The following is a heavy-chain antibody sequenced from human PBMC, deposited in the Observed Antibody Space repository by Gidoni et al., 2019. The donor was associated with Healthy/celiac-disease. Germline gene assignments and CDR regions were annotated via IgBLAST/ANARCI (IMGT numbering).Heavy chain of an antibody. J-gene: IGHJ4*02. CDR3: ARGWWFDSSGYSPYY. CDR1: GYTFTSYE. Sequence: QVQLGQSGAEVKKPGASVKVSCKASGYTFTSYERNWGRQATGQGLEWIGWMNPNSGNTGYAQKFQGRVTMTRNTSTSTAYMELSSLRSEDTAVYYCARGWWFDSSGYSPYYWCQGTLVTVSS. D-gene: IGHD3-22*01. V-gene: IGHV1-8*01. CDR2: MNPNSGNT.